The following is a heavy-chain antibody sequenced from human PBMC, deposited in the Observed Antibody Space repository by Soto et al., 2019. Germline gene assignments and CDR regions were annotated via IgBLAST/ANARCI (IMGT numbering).Heavy chain of an antibody. V-gene: IGHV3-23*01. Sequence: HPGGSLRLSXAASGFTFSSYAMSWVRQAPGKGLEWVSAISGSGGSTYYADSVKGRFTISRDNSKNTLYLQMNSLRAEDTAVYYCAKDPGLDSSGWYGYYYYGMDVWGQGTTVTVSS. D-gene: IGHD6-19*01. CDR2: ISGSGGST. CDR3: AKDPGLDSSGWYGYYYYGMDV. J-gene: IGHJ6*02. CDR1: GFTFSSYA.